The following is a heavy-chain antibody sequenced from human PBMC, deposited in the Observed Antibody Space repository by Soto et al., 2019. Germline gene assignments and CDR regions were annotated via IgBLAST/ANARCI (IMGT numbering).Heavy chain of an antibody. CDR3: ARGVAAAGSYYYMDV. D-gene: IGHD6-13*01. Sequence: ASVKASCKASGYTFTGYYMHWVRQAPGQGLEWMGWINPNSGGTNYAQKFQGWVTMTRDTSISTAYMELSRLRSDDTAVYYCARGVAAAGSYYYMDVWGKGTTVTVSS. J-gene: IGHJ6*03. CDR2: INPNSGGT. CDR1: GYTFTGYY. V-gene: IGHV1-2*04.